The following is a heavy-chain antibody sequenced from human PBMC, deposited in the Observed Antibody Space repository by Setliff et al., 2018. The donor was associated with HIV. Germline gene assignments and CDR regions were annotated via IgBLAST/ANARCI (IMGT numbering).Heavy chain of an antibody. D-gene: IGHD5-12*01. CDR2: ISAYNGNT. J-gene: IGHJ3*02. Sequence: ASVKVSCKASGGTFSSYAISWVRQAPGQGLEWMGWISAYNGNTNYAQKFQGRVAMTRDTSTSTVYMELSSLRSEDTAVYYCASAGAWQRNALDIWGQGTMVTVSS. CDR3: ASAGAWQRNALDI. CDR1: GGTFSSYA. V-gene: IGHV1-18*01.